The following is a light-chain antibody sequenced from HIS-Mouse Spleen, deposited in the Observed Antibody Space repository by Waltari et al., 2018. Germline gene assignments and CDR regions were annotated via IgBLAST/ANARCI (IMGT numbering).Light chain of an antibody. CDR1: SGSVSTSYY. V-gene: IGLV8-61*01. CDR3: YSTDSSGNHRV. CDR2: STN. Sequence: QTVVTQEPSFSVSPGGTVTLTCGLSSGSVSTSYYPSWYQQTPGQAPRTLIYSTNTRSAGVPARFSGSSSGTMATLTISGAQVEDEADYYCYSTDSSGNHRVFGGGTKLTVL. J-gene: IGLJ2*01.